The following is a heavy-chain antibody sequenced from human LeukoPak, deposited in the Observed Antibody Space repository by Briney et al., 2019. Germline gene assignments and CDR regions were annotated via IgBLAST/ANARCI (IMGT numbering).Heavy chain of an antibody. CDR1: GGSFSGYY. Sequence: SETPSLTCAVYGGSFSGYYWSWIRQPPGKGLEWIGEINHSGSTNYNPSLKSRVTISVDTSKNQFSLKLSSVTAADTAVYYCAREGLIAAAGNDAFDIWGQGTMVTVSS. J-gene: IGHJ3*02. D-gene: IGHD6-13*01. CDR2: INHSGST. V-gene: IGHV4-34*01. CDR3: AREGLIAAAGNDAFDI.